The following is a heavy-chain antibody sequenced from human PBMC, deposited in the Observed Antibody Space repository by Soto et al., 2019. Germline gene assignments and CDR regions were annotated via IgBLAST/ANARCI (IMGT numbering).Heavy chain of an antibody. D-gene: IGHD3-10*01. CDR3: AKGMGILWFGDDY. CDR2: ISGSGGST. Sequence: EVQLVESGGGLIQPGGSLRLSCAASGFTVSSNYMSWVRQAPGKGLEWVSVISGSGGSTYYADSVKGRFTISRDNSKNTLYLQMNSLRAEDTAVYYCAKGMGILWFGDDYWGQGTLVTVSS. J-gene: IGHJ4*02. CDR1: GFTVSSNY. V-gene: IGHV3-23*04.